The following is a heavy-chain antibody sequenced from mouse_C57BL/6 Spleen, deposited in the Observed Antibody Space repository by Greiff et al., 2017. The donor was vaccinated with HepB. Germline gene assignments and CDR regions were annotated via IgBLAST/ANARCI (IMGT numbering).Heavy chain of an antibody. V-gene: IGHV1-52*01. D-gene: IGHD3-2*02. CDR1: GYTFTSYW. CDR2: IDPSDSET. J-gene: IGHJ2*01. Sequence: QVQLQQPGAELVRPGSSVKLSCKASGYTFTSYWMHWVKQRPIQGLEWIGNIDPSDSETHYNQKFKDKATLTVDKSSSTAYMQLSSLTSEDSAVYYCARSRAAQATFDYWGQVTTLTVSS. CDR3: ARSRAAQATFDY.